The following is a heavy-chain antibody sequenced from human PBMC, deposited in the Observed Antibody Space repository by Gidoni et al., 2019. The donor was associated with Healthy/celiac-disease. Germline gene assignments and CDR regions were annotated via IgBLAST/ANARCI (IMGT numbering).Heavy chain of an antibody. CDR3: ARDSAAAGGFDY. CDR2: INAGNGNT. J-gene: IGHJ4*02. Sequence: GAEVKKPGASVKVSCKASGYTFTSYAMHWVRQAPGQRLEWMGWINAGNGNTKYSQKFQGRVTITRDTSASTAYMELSSLRSEDTAVYYCARDSAAAGGFDYWGQGTLVTVSS. CDR1: GYTFTSYA. D-gene: IGHD6-13*01. V-gene: IGHV1-3*01.